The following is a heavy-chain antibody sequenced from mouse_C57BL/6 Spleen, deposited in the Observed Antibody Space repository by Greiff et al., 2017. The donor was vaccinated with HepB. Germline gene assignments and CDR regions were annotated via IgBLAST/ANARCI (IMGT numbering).Heavy chain of an antibody. CDR2: IDPETGGT. Sequence: VQLQQSGAELVRPGASVTLSCKASGYTFTDYEMHWVKQTPVHGLEWIGAIDPETGGTAYNQKFKGKAILTADKSSSTAYMELRSLTSEDSAVYYCTRRLLQYYYAMDYWGQGTSVTVSS. V-gene: IGHV1-15*01. CDR3: TRRLLQYYYAMDY. J-gene: IGHJ4*01. D-gene: IGHD2-3*01. CDR1: GYTFTDYE.